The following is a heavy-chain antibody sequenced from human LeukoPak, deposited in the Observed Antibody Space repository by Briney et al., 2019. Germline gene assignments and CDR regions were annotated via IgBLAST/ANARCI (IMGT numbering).Heavy chain of an antibody. CDR3: AKGTAYYSLGP. J-gene: IGHJ5*02. CDR1: GFIFSSYG. D-gene: IGHD3/OR15-3a*01. V-gene: IGHV3-23*01. CDR2: ISGSGTNT. Sequence: GGSLRLSCEVSGFIFSSYGMSWVRQAPGKGLEGVSHISGSGTNTYYAASVKGRFTISRDNSKNTLYLQMSSLRVEDTAMYYCAKGTAYYSLGPWGQGTLATVSS.